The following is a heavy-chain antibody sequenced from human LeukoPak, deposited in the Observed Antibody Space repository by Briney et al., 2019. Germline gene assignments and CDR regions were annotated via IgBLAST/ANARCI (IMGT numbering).Heavy chain of an antibody. D-gene: IGHD3-22*01. Sequence: SGPALVKPTQTLTLTCTFSGFSLSTSGMCVSWIRQPPGKALEWLALIDWDDDKYYSTSLKTRLTISKDTSKNQVVLTMTNMDPVDTATYYCARTNYDSSGYYPKTYYYYGMDVWGQGTTVTVSS. V-gene: IGHV2-70*01. CDR3: ARTNYDSSGYYPKTYYYYGMDV. J-gene: IGHJ6*02. CDR1: GFSLSTSGMC. CDR2: IDWDDDK.